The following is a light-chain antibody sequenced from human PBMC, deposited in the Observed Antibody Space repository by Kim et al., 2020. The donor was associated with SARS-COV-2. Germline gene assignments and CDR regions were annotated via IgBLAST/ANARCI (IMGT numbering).Light chain of an antibody. CDR1: NIGSNS. V-gene: IGLV3-21*04. CDR3: QVWDSSSDHYA. J-gene: IGLJ1*01. Sequence: SYELTQPPSVSVAPGKTASITCGENNIGSNSVHWYQQKSGQAPVLVIYYDSDRPSGIPERFSGSNSGNTATLTISGVEVGDEADYYCQVWDSSSDHYAFG. CDR2: YDS.